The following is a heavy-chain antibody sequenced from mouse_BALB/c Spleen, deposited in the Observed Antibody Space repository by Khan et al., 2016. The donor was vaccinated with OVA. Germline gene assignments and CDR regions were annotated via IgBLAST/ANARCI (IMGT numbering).Heavy chain of an antibody. D-gene: IGHD1-2*01. CDR1: GYSITSDYI. CDR2: MTYSGSA. J-gene: IGHJ3*01. Sequence: EVELVESGPGLVKPSQSLSLTCAVTGYSITSDYIWNWIRQLPGNKLEWMGYMTYSGSAIYTPSLKSRVSITRDTSKNQFFLQLNSVTTEDTAAYYCARSITTATRGFAYWGQGTLVTVSA. CDR3: ARSITTATRGFAY. V-gene: IGHV3-2*02.